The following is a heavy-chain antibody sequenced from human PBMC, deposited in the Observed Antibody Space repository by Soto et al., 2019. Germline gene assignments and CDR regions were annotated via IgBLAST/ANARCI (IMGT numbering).Heavy chain of an antibody. CDR3: ARGGASSKWFDP. CDR1: GGSISGDASF. D-gene: IGHD2-15*01. J-gene: IGHJ5*02. CDR2: IGYSGTT. Sequence: SETLSLTCTVSGGSISGDASFWSWIRQLPGKGPEWIAFIGYSGTTSYNPSLRSRVTISADTSKSQFSLNLSSVTAADTAVYYCARGGASSKWFDPWGQGILVTVS. V-gene: IGHV4-31*03.